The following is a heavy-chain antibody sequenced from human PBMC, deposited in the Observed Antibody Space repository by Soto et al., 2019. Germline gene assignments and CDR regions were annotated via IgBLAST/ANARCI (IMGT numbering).Heavy chain of an antibody. CDR2: ISGSGGST. CDR1: GFTFSSYA. V-gene: IGHV3-23*01. Sequence: GGSLRLSCAASGFTFSSYAMSWVRQAPGKGLEWVSAISGSGGSTYYADSVKGRFTISRDNSKNTLYLQMNSLRAEDTAVYYCAKDRAVAGTVATYYFDYWGQGTLVTVSS. CDR3: AKDRAVAGTVATYYFDY. J-gene: IGHJ4*02. D-gene: IGHD6-19*01.